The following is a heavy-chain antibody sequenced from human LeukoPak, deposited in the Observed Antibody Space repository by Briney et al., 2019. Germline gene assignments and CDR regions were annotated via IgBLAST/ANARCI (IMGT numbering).Heavy chain of an antibody. CDR1: GFMFSSNW. Sequence: GGSLRLSCAASGFMFSSNWMSWVRLAPGKGLEWVANIKQDGSEKYYADSVKGRFTISRDNTKNSLSLQMNSLRAEDTAVYYCARAGSNWNYVYWGQGTLVTVSS. D-gene: IGHD1-7*01. CDR3: ARAGSNWNYVY. CDR2: IKQDGSEK. J-gene: IGHJ4*02. V-gene: IGHV3-7*01.